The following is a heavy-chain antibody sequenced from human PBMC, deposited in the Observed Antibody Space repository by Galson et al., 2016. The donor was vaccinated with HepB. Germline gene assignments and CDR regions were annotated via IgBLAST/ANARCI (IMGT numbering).Heavy chain of an antibody. CDR1: GFAFDDFY. D-gene: IGHD3-22*01. V-gene: IGHV3-11*01. CDR2: ISSSGSST. CDR3: ARGGWLPRHMDYYYYGLDG. Sequence: SLRLSCAASGFAFDDFYKSWIRQAPGKGLEWIAYISSSGSSTYYADSVRGRFTISRDSAKNSLFLQMKSLRANDTALYYCARGGWLPRHMDYYYYGLDGWGQGTTVTVSS. J-gene: IGHJ6*02.